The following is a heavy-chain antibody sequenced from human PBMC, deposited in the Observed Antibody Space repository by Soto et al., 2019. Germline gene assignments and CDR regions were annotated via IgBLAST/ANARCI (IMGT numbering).Heavy chain of an antibody. J-gene: IGHJ4*02. CDR1: GFSFSTYG. CDR2: ISNDGSLK. CDR3: AKDFSSPTAAGTRAHYLDY. D-gene: IGHD6-13*01. Sequence: PGGSLRLSCAASGFSFSTYGIHWVRQAPGKGLEWVAVISNDGSLKYYPDSVRGRFIITRDNSKNTVYLQMNSLRAEDTAVYYCAKDFSSPTAAGTRAHYLDYWGQGT. V-gene: IGHV3-30*18.